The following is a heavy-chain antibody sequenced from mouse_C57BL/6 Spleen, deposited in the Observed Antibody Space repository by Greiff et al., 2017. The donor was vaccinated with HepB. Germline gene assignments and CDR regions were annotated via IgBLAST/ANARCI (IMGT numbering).Heavy chain of an antibody. J-gene: IGHJ3*01. Sequence: QVQLQQSGAELVRPGTSVKVSCKASGYAFTNYLIEWVKQRPGQGLEWIGVINPGSGGTNYNEKFKGKATLTADKSSSTAYMQLSSLTSEDSAVYFWARSPGGRRSWFAYWGQGTLVTVSA. CDR2: INPGSGGT. CDR1: GYAFTNYL. V-gene: IGHV1-54*01. D-gene: IGHD2-12*01. CDR3: ARSPGGRRSWFAY.